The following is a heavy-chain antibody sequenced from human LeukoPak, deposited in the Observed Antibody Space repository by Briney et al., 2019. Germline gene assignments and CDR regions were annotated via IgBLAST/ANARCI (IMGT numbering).Heavy chain of an antibody. Sequence: GGSLRLSCGASGFNFRSHWLSWVRQAPGKGLEWISYITGSGDTIYYADSVKGRFTISRDNAKNSLYLQMNSLRADDTAVYYCARERTTIVSGTTIGAHWGQGTLVTVSS. CDR2: ITGSGDTI. J-gene: IGHJ4*02. CDR3: ARERTTIVSGTTIGAH. CDR1: GFNFRSHW. D-gene: IGHD2/OR15-2a*01. V-gene: IGHV3-48*03.